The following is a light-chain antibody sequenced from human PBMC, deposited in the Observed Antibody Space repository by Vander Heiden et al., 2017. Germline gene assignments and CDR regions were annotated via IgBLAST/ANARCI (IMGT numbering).Light chain of an antibody. CDR2: RDF. CDR3: AAWDDSLSVV. Sequence: SVLPQPPSASVTPRQRVTSSCSGSSSNVGSNSVYWYQQLPGTAPKLLIYRDFQRPSGVPERFSASKSGTSASLAISGLRSEDEAHYYCAAWDDSLSVVFGGGTKLTVL. V-gene: IGLV1-47*01. J-gene: IGLJ2*01. CDR1: SSNVGSNS.